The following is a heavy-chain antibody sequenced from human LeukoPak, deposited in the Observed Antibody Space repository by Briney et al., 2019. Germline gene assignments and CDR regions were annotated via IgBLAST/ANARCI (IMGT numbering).Heavy chain of an antibody. D-gene: IGHD3-22*01. CDR1: GGTFSSYA. CDR3: ARTPYYYDSSGYKYFDY. Sequence: GSSVKVSCKASGGTFSSYAISWVRQAPGQGLEWMGGIIPIFGTANYAQKFQGRVTITADESTSAAYMELSSLRSEDTAVYYCARTPYYYDSSGYKYFDYWGQGTLVTVSS. J-gene: IGHJ4*02. V-gene: IGHV1-69*01. CDR2: IIPIFGTA.